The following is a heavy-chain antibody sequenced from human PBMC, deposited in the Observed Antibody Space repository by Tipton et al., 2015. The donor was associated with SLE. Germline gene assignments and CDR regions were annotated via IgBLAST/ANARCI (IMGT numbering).Heavy chain of an antibody. J-gene: IGHJ5*02. CDR3: ARQQLGGWFDP. Sequence: TLSLTCTVSGGSISSSSYYWSWIRQPLGKGLEWIGYIYYSGSTNYNPSLKSRVTISVDTSNNQFSLKLRSVTAADTAVYYCARQQLGGWFDPWGQGTLVTVSS. D-gene: IGHD6-13*01. CDR2: IYYSGST. V-gene: IGHV4-61*01. CDR1: GGSISSSSYY.